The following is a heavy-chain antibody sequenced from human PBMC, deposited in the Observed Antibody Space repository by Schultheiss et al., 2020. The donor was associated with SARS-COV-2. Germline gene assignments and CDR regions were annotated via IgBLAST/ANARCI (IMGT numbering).Heavy chain of an antibody. V-gene: IGHV3-23*01. CDR3: AKHLDTGGYYYFDY. J-gene: IGHJ4*02. D-gene: IGHD3-22*01. CDR1: GFTFRNYV. Sequence: GESLKISCAVSGFTFRNYVMSWVRQAPGKGLEWVSTISGSGSSTYYADSVKGRFAISRDNSKNTLYLQMNSLRAEDTAVFYCAKHLDTGGYYYFDYWGQGTLVTVSS. CDR2: ISGSGSST.